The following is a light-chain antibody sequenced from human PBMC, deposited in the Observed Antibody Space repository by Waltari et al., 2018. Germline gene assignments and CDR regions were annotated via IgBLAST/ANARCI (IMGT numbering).Light chain of an antibody. CDR1: ESVGSN. CDR2: GAA. CDR3: QQYNNWVT. V-gene: IGKV3-15*01. J-gene: IGKJ3*01. Sequence: EIVMTQSPATLSVSPGERATLSCRASESVGSNLAWFQQKPGQAPRLLICGAATRATGTPASFTGSGSGTEFTLTISSQRSEYVAVYYCQQYNNWVTFGPGTKVEIK.